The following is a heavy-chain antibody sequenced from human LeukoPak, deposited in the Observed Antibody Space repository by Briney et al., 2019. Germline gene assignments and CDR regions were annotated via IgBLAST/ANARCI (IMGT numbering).Heavy chain of an antibody. Sequence: SETLSLTCAVYGGSFSGYYWSWIRQPPGKGLEWIGEINHSGSTNYNPSLKSRVTISVDTSKSQFSLKLSSVTAADTAVYYCARVGYGSGSYYENGLVDYWGQGTLVTVSS. CDR2: INHSGST. J-gene: IGHJ4*02. D-gene: IGHD3-10*01. CDR3: ARVGYGSGSYYENGLVDY. V-gene: IGHV4-34*01. CDR1: GGSFSGYY.